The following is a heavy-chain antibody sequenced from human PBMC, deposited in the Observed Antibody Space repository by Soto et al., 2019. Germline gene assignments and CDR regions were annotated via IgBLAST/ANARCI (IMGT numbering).Heavy chain of an antibody. CDR1: GFTFSNFG. J-gene: IGHJ4*02. V-gene: IGHV3-33*01. D-gene: IGHD6-19*01. CDR2: IWSDGNKK. Sequence: PGGSLRLSCAASGFTFSNFGMHWVRQAPGKGLEWVALIWSDGNKKYFADSVKGRFTISRDNSKNTLDLQMNSLRVEDTAVYYCARGVYSSGRGHYFVNWGQGTLVTVSS. CDR3: ARGVYSSGRGHYFVN.